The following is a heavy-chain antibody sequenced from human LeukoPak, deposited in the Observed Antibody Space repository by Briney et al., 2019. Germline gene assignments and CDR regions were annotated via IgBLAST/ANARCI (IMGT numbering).Heavy chain of an antibody. V-gene: IGHV1-69*05. D-gene: IGHD3-16*01. CDR1: GGTFSSYA. CDR2: IIPIFGTA. Sequence: SVKVSCKASGGTFSSYAISWVRQAPGQGLEWMGAIIPIFGTANYAQKFQGRVTITTDESTSTAYMELSSLRSEDTAVYYCARESDYDYVWGSSTSWGQGTLVTVSS. CDR3: ARESDYDYVWGSSTS. J-gene: IGHJ4*02.